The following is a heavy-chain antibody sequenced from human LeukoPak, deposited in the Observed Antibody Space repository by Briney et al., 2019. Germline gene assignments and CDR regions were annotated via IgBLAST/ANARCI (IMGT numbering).Heavy chain of an antibody. CDR3: ARKDAGPSSFDY. V-gene: IGHV1-2*02. Sequence: ASMKVSCKASGYTFTVYYIHWVRQAPGQGLEWMGWVNSDSGATNYEQKFQGRVTMTRDTSINTVYLEPSSLTSDDTAIYYCARKDAGPSSFDYWGQGSLVTVSS. CDR2: VNSDSGAT. CDR1: GYTFTVYY. J-gene: IGHJ4*02.